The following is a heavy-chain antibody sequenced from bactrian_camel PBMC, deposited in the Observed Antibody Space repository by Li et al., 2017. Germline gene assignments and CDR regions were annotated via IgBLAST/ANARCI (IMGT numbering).Heavy chain of an antibody. CDR1: GFTFSNNW. CDR2: INSGGGET. V-gene: IGHV3S25*01. CDR3: ATAWASWSRGFGY. J-gene: IGHJ6*01. Sequence: LVESGGGLVQPGGSLTLSCAASGFTFSNNWMHWVRQAPGKGLEWVSGINSGGGETFYADSVKGRFTISRDNAKNTVYLQLNSLKSEDTALYYCATAWASWSRGFGYWGQGTQVTVS. D-gene: IGHD6*01.